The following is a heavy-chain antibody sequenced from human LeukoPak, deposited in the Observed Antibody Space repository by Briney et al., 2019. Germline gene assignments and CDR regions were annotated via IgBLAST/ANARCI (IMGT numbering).Heavy chain of an antibody. CDR3: ARDQRQQLILGWLDP. Sequence: ASVKVSCKTSGYTSIGFYIHWVRQAPGQGLEWMGWINPNGGGTHYAQKFQGRVTMTRDTSVTTAYMELSSLTSDDTAVYYCARDQRQQLILGWLDPWGQGTLVTVSS. J-gene: IGHJ5*02. CDR2: INPNGGGT. CDR1: GYTSIGFY. V-gene: IGHV1-2*02. D-gene: IGHD6-13*01.